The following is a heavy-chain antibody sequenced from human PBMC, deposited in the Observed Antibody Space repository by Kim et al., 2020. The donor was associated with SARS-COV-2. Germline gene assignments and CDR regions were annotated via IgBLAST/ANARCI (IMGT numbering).Heavy chain of an antibody. Sequence: SETLSLTCTVSGGSISSSSYYWGWIRQPPGKGLEWIGSIYYSGSTYYNPSLKSRATISVDTSKNQFSLRRSSVTAADTAVYYCARPSSKGLDYWGQGTLVTVSS. V-gene: IGHV4-39*01. CDR2: IYYSGST. CDR3: ARPSSKGLDY. CDR1: GGSISSSSYY. D-gene: IGHD2-2*01. J-gene: IGHJ4*02.